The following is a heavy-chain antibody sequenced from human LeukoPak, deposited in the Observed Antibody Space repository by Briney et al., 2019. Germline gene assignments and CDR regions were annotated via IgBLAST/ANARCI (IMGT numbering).Heavy chain of an antibody. D-gene: IGHD3-3*01. CDR3: ARDGVGHEYGFDY. Sequence: ASVKVSCKASGGTLSRNAITWVRQAPGQGLEWMGRIIPILGVTDYAQKLQGRVTITADKSTSTAYMELSRLRSEDTAVYYCARDGVGHEYGFDYWGQGTLVTVSS. J-gene: IGHJ4*02. CDR2: IIPILGVT. V-gene: IGHV1-69*04. CDR1: GGTLSRNA.